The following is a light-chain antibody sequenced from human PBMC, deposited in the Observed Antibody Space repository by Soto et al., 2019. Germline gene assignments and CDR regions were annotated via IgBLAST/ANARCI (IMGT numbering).Light chain of an antibody. V-gene: IGKV3-15*01. CDR3: QQYNNWPPWT. J-gene: IGKJ1*01. CDR1: QSVSNN. Sequence: ILMTQSPATLSVSPGERATLSCRASQSVSNNLAWYQQKPGQAPRLLIYDASTRATGIPARFSGGGSGTDVTLTISGLQSEDFAVYYCQQYNNWPPWTFGQGTKVEIK. CDR2: DAS.